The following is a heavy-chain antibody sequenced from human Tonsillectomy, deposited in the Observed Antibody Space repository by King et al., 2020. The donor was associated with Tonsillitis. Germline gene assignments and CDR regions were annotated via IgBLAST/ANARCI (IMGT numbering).Heavy chain of an antibody. CDR2: VSGDGYAT. J-gene: IGHJ6*03. D-gene: IGHD5-18*01. V-gene: IGHV3-23*04. Sequence: VQLVESGGGLVQPGGSLRLSCAASGYTFTSFAIIWVRQAPGKGLEWVSSVSGDGYATYNADSVKGRFTISRDNSKNTVYLRMNSLKAADTAVDFCAKVDTDTVLGYMDGWGKGTTVTVS. CDR1: GYTFTSFA. CDR3: AKVDTDTVLGYMDG.